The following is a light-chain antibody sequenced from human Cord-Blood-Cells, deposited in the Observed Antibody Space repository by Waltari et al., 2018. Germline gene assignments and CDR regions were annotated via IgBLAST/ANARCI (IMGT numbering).Light chain of an antibody. CDR3: QQRSNWLT. Sequence: ELVLTQSPATLSLSPGERATLTCRSGQSVSSYVTWYQQKPGQAPRLLIYDASNRATGIPARFSGSGSGTDFTLTISSLEPEDFAVYYCQQRSNWLTFGGGTKVEIK. J-gene: IGKJ4*01. CDR2: DAS. CDR1: QSVSSY. V-gene: IGKV3-11*01.